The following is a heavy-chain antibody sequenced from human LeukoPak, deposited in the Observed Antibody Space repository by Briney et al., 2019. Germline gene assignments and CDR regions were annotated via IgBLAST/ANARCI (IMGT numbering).Heavy chain of an antibody. CDR3: ARDSQHGY. V-gene: IGHV1-69*13. J-gene: IGHJ4*02. CDR1: GYTFTNYG. Sequence: SVKVSCKTSGYTFTNYGISWVRQAPGQGLEWMGGIIPIFGTANYAQKFQGRVTITADESTSTAYMELSSLRSEDTAVYYCARDSQHGYWGQGTLVTVSS. CDR2: IIPIFGTA.